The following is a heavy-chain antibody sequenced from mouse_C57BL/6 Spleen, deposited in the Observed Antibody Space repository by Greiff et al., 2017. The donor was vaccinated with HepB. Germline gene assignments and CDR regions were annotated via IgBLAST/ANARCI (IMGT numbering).Heavy chain of an antibody. CDR2: ILPGSGCT. V-gene: IGHV1-9*01. CDR1: GYTFTGYW. Sequence: VQLQQSGAELMKPGASVKLSCKATGYTFTGYWIEWVKQRPGHGLEWIGEILPGSGCTNYNEKFKGKATFTADTSSNTAYMQLSLTTEDSAIYYCARLDDSLFAYWGQGTLVTVSA. CDR3: ARLDDSLFAY. D-gene: IGHD2-4*01. J-gene: IGHJ3*01.